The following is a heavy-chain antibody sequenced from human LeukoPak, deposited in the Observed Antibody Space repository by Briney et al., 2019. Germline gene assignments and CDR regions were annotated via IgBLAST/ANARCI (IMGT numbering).Heavy chain of an antibody. CDR3: ARGLGYCSSTTCLLPFDY. J-gene: IGHJ4*02. Sequence: GGSLRLSCAASGFTVSTYYMTWVRQAPGKGLECVSVIYSGGSTYYADSVKGRFTVSRDNSKNTLYLQMNSLRAEDTAMYYCARGLGYCSSTTCLLPFDYWGQGTLVTVSS. V-gene: IGHV3-53*01. D-gene: IGHD2-2*01. CDR1: GFTVSTYY. CDR2: IYSGGST.